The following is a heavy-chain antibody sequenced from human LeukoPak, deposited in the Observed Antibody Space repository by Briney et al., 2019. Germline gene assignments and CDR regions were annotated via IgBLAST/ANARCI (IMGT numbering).Heavy chain of an antibody. D-gene: IGHD2-8*02. J-gene: IGHJ4*02. CDR1: GFTFNTYA. CDR3: VKGQEVVYSPTFDS. Sequence: GGSLRLSCSASGFTFNTYAIHWVRQAPGKGLEYVSSIGTNGISTYYADSVTGRFTISRDNFKNSLYLQMSSLRAEDTAVYYCVKGQEVVYSPTFDSWGQGTPVTVSS. V-gene: IGHV3-64D*09. CDR2: IGTNGIST.